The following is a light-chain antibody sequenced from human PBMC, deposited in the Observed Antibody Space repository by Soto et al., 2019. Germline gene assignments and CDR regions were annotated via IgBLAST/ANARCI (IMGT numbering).Light chain of an antibody. V-gene: IGKV3-11*01. CDR2: GAS. CDR3: QQRSNWSPSIT. CDR1: QSVSSN. Sequence: EIVMTQSPATLSVSPGERATLSCRASQSVSSNLAWYQQKPGQAPRLLIYGASNRATGIPARFSGSGSGTDFTLTISRLEPEDFAVYYCQQRSNWSPSITFGQGTRLEIK. J-gene: IGKJ5*01.